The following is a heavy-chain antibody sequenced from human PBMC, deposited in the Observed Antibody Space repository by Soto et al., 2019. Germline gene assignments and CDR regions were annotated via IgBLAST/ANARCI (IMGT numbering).Heavy chain of an antibody. CDR1: GGSISSYY. CDR3: ARRGTAWTKYYYYYGMDV. V-gene: IGHV4-59*01. Sequence: KTSETLSLTCTVSGGSISSYYWSWIRQPPGKGLEWIGYIYYSGSTNYNPSLKSRVTISVDTSKNQFSLKLSSVTAADTAVYYCARRGTAWTKYYYYYGMDVWGQGTTVTVPS. D-gene: IGHD1-1*01. CDR2: IYYSGST. J-gene: IGHJ6*02.